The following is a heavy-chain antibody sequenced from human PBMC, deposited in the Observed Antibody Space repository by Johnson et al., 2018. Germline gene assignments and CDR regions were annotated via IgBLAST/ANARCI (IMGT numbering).Heavy chain of an antibody. Sequence: VQLVQSGGGLVKPGGSLRLSCAASGFTFSNAWMNWVRQAPGKGLEWVGRIKSKTDGGTTDYAAPVKGRFTITRDDSKNKLYLQMNSLKTEDTAGYYCTTDRWFGELSDPYYYYYMDVWGKGTTVTVSS. D-gene: IGHD3-10*01. CDR3: TTDRWFGELSDPYYYYYMDV. CDR1: GFTFSNAW. J-gene: IGHJ6*03. V-gene: IGHV3-15*07. CDR2: IKSKTDGGTT.